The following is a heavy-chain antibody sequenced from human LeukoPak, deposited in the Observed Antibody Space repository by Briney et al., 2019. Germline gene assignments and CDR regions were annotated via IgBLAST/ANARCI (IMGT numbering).Heavy chain of an antibody. Sequence: SETLSLTCTVSDGSISSYYWSWIRQPAGKGLEWIGRIYATGRTDYNPSLESRVRMTVDKSKNLFSLRLSAVTAADTAVYYCARDYSIRGIGDAFDIWGQGTVVTVSS. CDR2: IYATGRT. CDR1: DGSISSYY. J-gene: IGHJ3*02. CDR3: ARDYSIRGIGDAFDI. D-gene: IGHD6-13*01. V-gene: IGHV4-4*07.